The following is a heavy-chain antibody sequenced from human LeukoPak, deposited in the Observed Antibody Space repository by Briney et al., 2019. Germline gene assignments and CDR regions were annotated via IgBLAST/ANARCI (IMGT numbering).Heavy chain of an antibody. V-gene: IGHV1-69*05. CDR2: IIPTFGTA. J-gene: IGHJ6*03. CDR3: ARGATPLSYYYMDV. Sequence: ASVEVSCKASGGTFSSYAISWVRQAPGQGLEWMGGIIPTFGTANYAQRFQGRVAITTDESTSTAYMELSSLRSEDTAVYYCARGATPLSYYYMDVWGKGTTVTVSS. D-gene: IGHD2-15*01. CDR1: GGTFSSYA.